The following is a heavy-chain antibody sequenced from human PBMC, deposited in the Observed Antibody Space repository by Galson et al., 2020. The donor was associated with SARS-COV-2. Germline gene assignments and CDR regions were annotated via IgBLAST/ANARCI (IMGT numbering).Heavy chain of an antibody. CDR1: GGSISSYY. Sequence: TLSLTCTVSGGSISSYYWSWIRQPPGKGLEWIGYIYYSGSTNYNPSLKSRVTISIDTSKNQLSLKLSSVTAADTAVYYCARRPHFYYYGMDVWGQGTTVTVSS. J-gene: IGHJ6*02. CDR3: ARRPHFYYYGMDV. V-gene: IGHV4-59*01. CDR2: IYYSGST.